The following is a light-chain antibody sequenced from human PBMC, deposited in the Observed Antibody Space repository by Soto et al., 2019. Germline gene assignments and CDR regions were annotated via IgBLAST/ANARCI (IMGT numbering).Light chain of an antibody. CDR3: SSYATGDNYV. J-gene: IGLJ1*01. Sequence: QSALTQPPSASGSPGQSVTISCTGTSSDVGGYNHVSWYQKHPGKAPKVVIYEVTKRPSGVPDRFSGSKSGNTASLTVSGLQAEDEADYYCSSYATGDNYVFGSGTKVTVL. CDR1: SSDVGGYNH. V-gene: IGLV2-8*01. CDR2: EVT.